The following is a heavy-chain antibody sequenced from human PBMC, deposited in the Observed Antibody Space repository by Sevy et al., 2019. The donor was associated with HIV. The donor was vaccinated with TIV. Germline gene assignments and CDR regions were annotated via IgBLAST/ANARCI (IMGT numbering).Heavy chain of an antibody. CDR2: IYYSGST. Sequence: SETLSLTCTVSGGSISSGDYYWSWIRQPPGKGLEWIGYIYYSGSTYYNPSLKSRVTISVDTSKNQFSLKLSSVTAADTAVYYCARDGVSCSGGSCPAYYYGMDVWGQGTTVTASS. D-gene: IGHD2-15*01. V-gene: IGHV4-30-4*01. J-gene: IGHJ6*02. CDR3: ARDGVSCSGGSCPAYYYGMDV. CDR1: GGSISSGDYY.